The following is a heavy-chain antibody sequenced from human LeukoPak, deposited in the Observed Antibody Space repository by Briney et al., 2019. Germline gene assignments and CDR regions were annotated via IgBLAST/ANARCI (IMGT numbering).Heavy chain of an antibody. J-gene: IGHJ1*01. CDR2: ISAYNGNT. V-gene: IGHV1-18*01. D-gene: IGHD6-19*01. CDR1: GYTFTSYG. CDR3: ARDHSSGWYSEYFQH. Sequence: ASVKVSCKASGYTFTSYGISWVRQAPGQGLEWMGWISAYNGNTNYAQKLQGRVTMTTDTSTSTAYMELRSLRSDDTAVYYCARDHSSGWYSEYFQHWGQGTLVTVPS.